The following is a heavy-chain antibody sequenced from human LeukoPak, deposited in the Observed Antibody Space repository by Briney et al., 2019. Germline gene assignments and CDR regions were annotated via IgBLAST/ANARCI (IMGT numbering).Heavy chain of an antibody. J-gene: IGHJ6*03. CDR3: ARETYYYVDV. Sequence: PGGSLRLSCAASGFTFSTYWMSWVRQAPGKGLEWVANKKQDGSEKYYVDSVKGRFTISRDNAKNSLYLQMDSLRAEDTAVYYCARETYYYVDVWGKGTTVTVSS. V-gene: IGHV3-7*01. CDR2: KKQDGSEK. CDR1: GFTFSTYW.